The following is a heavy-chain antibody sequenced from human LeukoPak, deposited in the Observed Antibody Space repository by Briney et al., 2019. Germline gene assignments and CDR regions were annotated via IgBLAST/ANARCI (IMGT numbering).Heavy chain of an antibody. CDR2: IIPIFGTA. V-gene: IGHV1-69*13. Sequence: GASVKVSCKASGGTFSSYAISWVRQAPGQGLEWMGGIIPIFGTANYAQKFQGRVTITADESTSTAYMELSSLRSEDTAVYYCARVERERKHYYYDSSRGFDYWGQGTLVTVSS. J-gene: IGHJ4*02. D-gene: IGHD3-22*01. CDR1: GGTFSSYA. CDR3: ARVERERKHYYYDSSRGFDY.